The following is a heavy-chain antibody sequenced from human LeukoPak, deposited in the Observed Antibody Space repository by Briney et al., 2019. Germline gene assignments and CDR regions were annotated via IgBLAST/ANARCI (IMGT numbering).Heavy chain of an antibody. D-gene: IGHD6-6*01. V-gene: IGHV4-61*02. Sequence: SETLSLTCTVSGGSISSGSYYWSWIRQPAGKGLEWIGRIYTSGSTNYNPSLKSRVTISVDTSKNQFSLKLSSVTAADTAVYYCARSGPGIAARPYAFDIWGQGTMVTVSS. CDR3: ARSGPGIAARPYAFDI. J-gene: IGHJ3*02. CDR1: GGSISSGSYY. CDR2: IYTSGST.